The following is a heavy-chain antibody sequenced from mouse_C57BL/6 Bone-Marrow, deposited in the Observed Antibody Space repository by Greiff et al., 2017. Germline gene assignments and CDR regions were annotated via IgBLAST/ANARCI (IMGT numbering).Heavy chain of an antibody. D-gene: IGHD2-4*01. V-gene: IGHV1-66*01. CDR1: GYSFTSYY. CDR3: ARYEYGGMDD. J-gene: IGHJ4*01. CDR2: IYPGSGNT. Sequence: QVQLKQPGPELVKPGASVKISCKASGYSFTSYYIHWVKQRPGQGLEWIGWIYPGSGNTKYNEKFKGKATLTVDTSSSTAYMQLSSLTSEDSAVYYCARYEYGGMDDWGKGTSVTVSS.